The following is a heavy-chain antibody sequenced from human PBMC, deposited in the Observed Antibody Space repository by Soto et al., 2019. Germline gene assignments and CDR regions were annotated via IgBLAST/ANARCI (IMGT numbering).Heavy chain of an antibody. D-gene: IGHD3-3*01. J-gene: IGHJ6*02. Sequence: PSETLSLTCTVSGGSISSYYWSWIRQPPGKGLEWIGYIYYSGSTNYNPSLKSRVTISVDTSKNQFSLKLSSVTAADTAVYYCARAQGGATYYDFWSGYYTGTPSYYYYGMDVWGQGTTVTVSS. CDR1: GGSISSYY. CDR3: ARAQGGATYYDFWSGYYTGTPSYYYYGMDV. V-gene: IGHV4-59*01. CDR2: IYYSGST.